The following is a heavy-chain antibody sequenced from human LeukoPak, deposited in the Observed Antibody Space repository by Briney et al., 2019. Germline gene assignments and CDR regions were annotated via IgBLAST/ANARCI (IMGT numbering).Heavy chain of an antibody. V-gene: IGHV3-48*04. CDR2: ISSSSSSK. J-gene: IGHJ3*02. D-gene: IGHD3-22*01. Sequence: TGGSLRLSCAASGFTFSSYGMNWVRQAPGKGLEWVSYISSSSSSKYYADSVKGRFTISRDNAQNSLYLQMSSLRVEDTAVYYCAQEGDSSGRDAFDSWGQGTMVTVSS. CDR1: GFTFSSYG. CDR3: AQEGDSSGRDAFDS.